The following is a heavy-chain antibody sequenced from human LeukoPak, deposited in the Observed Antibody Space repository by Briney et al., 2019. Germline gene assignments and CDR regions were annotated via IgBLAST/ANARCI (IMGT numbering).Heavy chain of an antibody. V-gene: IGHV3-30*18. J-gene: IGHJ4*02. Sequence: GGYLRFSCAASGFTCSSHDMHWDRQAPGKGLKGVAIISYDGGKKDYADSVKGRFTISRDNSKNTLDLQMNSLRAEDTAVYYCAKDPTYGYWGQGTLVTVSS. CDR1: GFTCSSHD. CDR2: ISYDGGKK. D-gene: IGHD2-8*01. CDR3: AKDPTYGY.